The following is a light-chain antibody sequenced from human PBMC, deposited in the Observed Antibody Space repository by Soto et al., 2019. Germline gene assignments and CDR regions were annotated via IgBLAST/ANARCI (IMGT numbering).Light chain of an antibody. J-gene: IGLJ2*01. CDR2: RNN. CDR3: ATWDDSLRGVV. CDR1: SSNIGSNY. V-gene: IGLV1-47*01. Sequence: QLVLTQPPSASGTPGQRVTISCSGSSSNIGSNYVFWYQHLPGTAPKLLIYRNNQRPSGVPDRFSGSKSGTSASLAISGLRSEDETDYYCATWDDSLRGVVFGGVPKLTVL.